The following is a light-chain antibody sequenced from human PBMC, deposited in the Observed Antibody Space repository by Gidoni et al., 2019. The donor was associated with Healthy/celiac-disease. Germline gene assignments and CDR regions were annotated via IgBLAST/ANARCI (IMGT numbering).Light chain of an antibody. Sequence: EIVLTQSPGTLSLSPGERATLSCRASQSVSSSYLAWYQQKPGQAPRLLIYGASSRATGIPDRFSGSGSGTDFTLTSSRLEPEDFAVYYCQQYGSSPERFGQGTKLEIK. CDR1: QSVSSSY. V-gene: IGKV3-20*01. J-gene: IGKJ2*01. CDR2: GAS. CDR3: QQYGSSPER.